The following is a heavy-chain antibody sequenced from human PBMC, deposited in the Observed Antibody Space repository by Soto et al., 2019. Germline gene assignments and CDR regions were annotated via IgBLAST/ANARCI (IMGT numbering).Heavy chain of an antibody. CDR3: ARGYSGSYWAAFDI. Sequence: ASVKVSCKASGYTFTSYDINWVRQATGQGLEWMGWMNPNSGNTGYAQQFQGRVTMTRNTSISTAYMELSSLRSEDTAVYYCARGYSGSYWAAFDIWGQGTMVTVSS. J-gene: IGHJ3*02. V-gene: IGHV1-8*01. CDR2: MNPNSGNT. CDR1: GYTFTSYD. D-gene: IGHD1-26*01.